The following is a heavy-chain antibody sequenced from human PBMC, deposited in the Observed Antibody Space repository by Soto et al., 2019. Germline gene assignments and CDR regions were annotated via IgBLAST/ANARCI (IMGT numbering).Heavy chain of an antibody. CDR2: ISSSGHYR. V-gene: IGHV3-21*01. CDR1: GFTLSSYG. CDR3: ARNEGITMIRGVPLYDY. J-gene: IGHJ4*02. D-gene: IGHD3-10*01. Sequence: PGGSLRLSCAASGFTLSSYGMDWVRQAPGKGLEWVSSISSSGHYRYYAEAVKGRFTISRDNARNSLYLQMNSLRAEDTAVYYCARNEGITMIRGVPLYDYWGQGTLVTVSS.